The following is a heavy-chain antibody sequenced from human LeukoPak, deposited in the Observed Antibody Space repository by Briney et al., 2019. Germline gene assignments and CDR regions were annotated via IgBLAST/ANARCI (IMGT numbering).Heavy chain of an antibody. Sequence: ASVKVSCKASGYTFTSYDINWGRQATGQGLVWMGLMNPNSGNTGYAQKFQGRVTITRNTSISKAYMELSSLRSEDTAVYYCARGHAPPYRFYDLGFDPWGQGTLVTVSS. J-gene: IGHJ5*02. V-gene: IGHV1-8*03. CDR3: ARGHAPPYRFYDLGFDP. CDR2: MNPNSGNT. CDR1: GYTFTSYD. D-gene: IGHD5/OR15-5a*01.